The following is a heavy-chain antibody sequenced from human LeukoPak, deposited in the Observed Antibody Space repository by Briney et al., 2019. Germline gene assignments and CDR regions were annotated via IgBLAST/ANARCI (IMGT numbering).Heavy chain of an antibody. J-gene: IGHJ4*02. D-gene: IGHD3-22*01. CDR1: GYTFTSYG. Sequence: ASVKVSCKASGYTFTSYGISWVRQAPGQGLEWMGWISAYNGNTNYAQKLQGRVTMTTDTSTSTAYMELRSLRSDDTAVYYCARVLPHYYDSSGPDDYWGQGTLVTVSS. CDR3: ARVLPHYYDSSGPDDY. V-gene: IGHV1-18*01. CDR2: ISAYNGNT.